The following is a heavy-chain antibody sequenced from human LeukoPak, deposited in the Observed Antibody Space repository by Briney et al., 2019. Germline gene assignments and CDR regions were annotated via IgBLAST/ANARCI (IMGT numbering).Heavy chain of an antibody. CDR2: INPNSGGT. V-gene: IGHV1-2*02. D-gene: IGHD3-9*01. Sequence: VASVTVSCKASGYTFTGYYMHWVRQAPGQGLEWMGWINPNSGGTNYAQKFQGRVSMTRDTSISTAYMELSRLESDDTAVYYCARDFPNYFDWLPAFDIWGQGTMVTVSS. J-gene: IGHJ3*02. CDR3: ARDFPNYFDWLPAFDI. CDR1: GYTFTGYY.